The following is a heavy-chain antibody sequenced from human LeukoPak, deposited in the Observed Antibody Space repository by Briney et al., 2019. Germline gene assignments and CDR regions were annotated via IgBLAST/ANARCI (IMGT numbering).Heavy chain of an antibody. CDR2: INPYSGGT. J-gene: IGHJ5*02. CDR3: ARADRLHGGPYLIGP. D-gene: IGHD3-16*01. CDR1: GYSFTDYC. Sequence: ASVKVSCKTSGYSFTDYCMHWVRQAPGQGLEWMGWINPYSGGTSSAQKFQGRVTMTRDTSISTVYMQVSWLTSDDTAIYYCARADRLHGGPYLIGPWGQGTLVTVPS. V-gene: IGHV1-2*02.